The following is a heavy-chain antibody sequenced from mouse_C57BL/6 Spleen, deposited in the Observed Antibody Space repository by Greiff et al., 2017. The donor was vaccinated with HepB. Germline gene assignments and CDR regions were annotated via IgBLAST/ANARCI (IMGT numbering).Heavy chain of an antibody. CDR3: ARSWGPNYFDY. CDR1: GYTFTDYY. J-gene: IGHJ2*01. CDR2: INPNNGGT. Sequence: VQLQQSGPELVKPGASVKISCKASGYTFTDYYMNWVKQSHGKSLEWIGDINPNNGGTSYNQKFKGKATLTVDKSSSTAYMELRSLTSEDSAVYYCARSWGPNYFDYWGQGTTLTVSS. D-gene: IGHD3-3*01. V-gene: IGHV1-26*01.